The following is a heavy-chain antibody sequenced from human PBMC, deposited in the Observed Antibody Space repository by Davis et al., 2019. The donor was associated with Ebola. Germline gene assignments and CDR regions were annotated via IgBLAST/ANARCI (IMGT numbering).Heavy chain of an antibody. J-gene: IGHJ4*02. CDR3: TSQTTVTDY. Sequence: GGSLRLSCAASGFTFSGSAMHWVRQASGKGLEWVGRIRSKANSYATAYAASVKGRFTISRDDSKNTAYLQMNSLKTEDTAVYYWTSQTTVTDYWGQGTLVTVSS. CDR1: GFTFSGSA. CDR2: IRSKANSYAT. D-gene: IGHD4-17*01. V-gene: IGHV3-73*01.